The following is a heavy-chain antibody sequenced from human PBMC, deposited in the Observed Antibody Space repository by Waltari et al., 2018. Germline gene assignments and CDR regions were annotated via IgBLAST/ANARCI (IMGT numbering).Heavy chain of an antibody. V-gene: IGHV1-69*13. CDR2: STPTCGTA. Sequence: QVQLVQSGAEVKKPGSSVKVSCKASGGTFSSYAISWVRQAPGQGLEWMGRSTPTCGTANDAQKFQGRVTITADKSTSTAYMELSSLRSEDTAVYYCARGTAAGHQIPDYWRQGTLVTVSS. J-gene: IGHJ4*02. D-gene: IGHD6-13*01. CDR1: GGTFSSYA. CDR3: ARGTAAGHQIPDY.